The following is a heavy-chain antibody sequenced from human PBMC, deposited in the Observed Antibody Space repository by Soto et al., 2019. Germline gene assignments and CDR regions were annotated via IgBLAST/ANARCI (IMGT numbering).Heavy chain of an antibody. Sequence: QVQLKESGPGLLHPSQTLSLTCTVSGDSIRNSDYYWNCSPQSPGEGLEWIASIDHSGSTYYNPSLTSRVVISADTSKNLFSLKLRSVTDADTARYFCARDGPYYYGFDVGGQGTTVTVS. V-gene: IGHV4-30-4*01. CDR1: GDSIRNSDYY. J-gene: IGHJ6*02. CDR2: IDHSGST. CDR3: ARDGPYYYGFDV.